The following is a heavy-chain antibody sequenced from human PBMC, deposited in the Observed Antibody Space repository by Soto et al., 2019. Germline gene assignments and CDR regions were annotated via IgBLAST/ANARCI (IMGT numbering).Heavy chain of an antibody. CDR1: GFTFSSYG. D-gene: IGHD2-15*01. CDR2: IWYDGSNK. Sequence: GGSLRLSCAASGFTFSSYGMHWVRQAPGKGLEWVAVIWYDGSNKYYADSVKGRFTISRDNSKNTLYLQMNSLRAEDTAVYYCARASGYCSGGSCYSIFYGWFDPWGQGTPVTVSS. J-gene: IGHJ5*02. CDR3: ARASGYCSGGSCYSIFYGWFDP. V-gene: IGHV3-33*01.